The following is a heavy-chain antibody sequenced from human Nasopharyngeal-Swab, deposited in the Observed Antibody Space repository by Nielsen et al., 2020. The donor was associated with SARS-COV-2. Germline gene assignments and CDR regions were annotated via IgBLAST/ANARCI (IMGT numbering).Heavy chain of an antibody. CDR1: GYTFTGYY. J-gene: IGHJ4*02. CDR3: ARVPQTWRQLWLLDY. V-gene: IGHV1-2*05. Sequence: ASVKVSYKASGYTFTGYYIHWFRHAPGHGLEWVGRINPNSGGTNYGQELMGRVTVTTSSSTAYMEVTSLRPDYTDVSFCARVPQTWRQLWLLDYWAQGTLATVSS. CDR2: INPNSGGT. D-gene: IGHD5-18*01.